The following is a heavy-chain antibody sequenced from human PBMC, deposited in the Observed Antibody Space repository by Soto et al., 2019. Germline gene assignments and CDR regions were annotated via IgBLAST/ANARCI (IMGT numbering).Heavy chain of an antibody. J-gene: IGHJ2*01. V-gene: IGHV3-74*01. D-gene: IGHD4-17*01. CDR3: AKDRVPYSDYGRYFDL. CDR1: GFTVSTCW. CDR2: ISPDGSTT. Sequence: EVQLVESGGGLVQPGGSLRLSCAASGFTVSTCWMHWVRQDPGKGLMWVSRISPDGSTTTYADPVRGRFTISRDTAENTLYLQMNSLRVEDTAVYYCAKDRVPYSDYGRYFDLWGRGTLVTVSS.